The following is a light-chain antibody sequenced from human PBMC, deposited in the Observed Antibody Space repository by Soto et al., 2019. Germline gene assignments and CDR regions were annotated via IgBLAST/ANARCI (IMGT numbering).Light chain of an antibody. Sequence: QSALTQPRSVSGSPGQSVTISCTGTNSDVGGYNFVSWYQQHPGKAPKLMIYDVSKRPSGVPDRFSGSKSGNTASLTISGLQAEDDADYYCCSYAGSYTFVFGRGTKVTVL. V-gene: IGLV2-11*01. CDR3: CSYAGSYTFV. CDR2: DVS. CDR1: NSDVGGYNF. J-gene: IGLJ2*01.